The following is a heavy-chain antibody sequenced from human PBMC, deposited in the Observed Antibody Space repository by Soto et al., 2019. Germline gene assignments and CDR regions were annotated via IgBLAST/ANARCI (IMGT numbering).Heavy chain of an antibody. CDR3: ARDKFSGGYYYFDY. Sequence: QVQLVESGGGVAQPGRSLRLSCAASGFTFSNYAMHWVRQAPGKGLEWVAVISYDGNNKYYADSVKGRFIISRDNSRNTLYLQMNTLRAEDTAVYYCARDKFSGGYYYFDYWGQGTLVTVSS. J-gene: IGHJ4*02. CDR2: ISYDGNNK. D-gene: IGHD3-22*01. V-gene: IGHV3-30-3*01. CDR1: GFTFSNYA.